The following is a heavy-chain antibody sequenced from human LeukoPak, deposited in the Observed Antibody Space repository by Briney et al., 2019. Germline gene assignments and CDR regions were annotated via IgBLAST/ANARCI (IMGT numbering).Heavy chain of an antibody. CDR3: ARDPCGGDCHDAFDI. Sequence: GGSLRLSCTTSGFTFDDYGMSWVRQAPGKGLEWVSGINWNGGSTGYADSVKGRFTISRDNAKNSLYLQMNSLRAEDTAVYYCARDPCGGDCHDAFDIWGQGTMVTVSS. CDR2: INWNGGST. D-gene: IGHD2-21*02. J-gene: IGHJ3*02. CDR1: GFTFDDYG. V-gene: IGHV3-20*04.